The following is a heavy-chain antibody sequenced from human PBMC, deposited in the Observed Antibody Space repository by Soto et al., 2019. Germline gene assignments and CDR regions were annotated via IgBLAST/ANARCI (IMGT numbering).Heavy chain of an antibody. D-gene: IGHD5-18*01. CDR2: ISYDGSNK. CDR3: AKGESEQLWFRYYYYGMDV. V-gene: IGHV3-30*18. CDR1: GFTFSSYG. J-gene: IGHJ6*02. Sequence: GGSLRLSCAASGFTFSSYGMHWVRQAPCKGLEWVAVISYDGSNKYYADSVKGRFTISRDNSKNTLYLQMNSLRAEDTAVYYCAKGESEQLWFRYYYYGMDVWGQGTTVTVSS.